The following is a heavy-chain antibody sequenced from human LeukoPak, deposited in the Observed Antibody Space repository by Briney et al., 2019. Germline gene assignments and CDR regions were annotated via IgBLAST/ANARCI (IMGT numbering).Heavy chain of an antibody. J-gene: IGHJ4*02. CDR1: GFTFSSYA. CDR3: AKAYSSGYLFDY. V-gene: IGHV3-23*01. D-gene: IGHD3-22*01. Sequence: GGSLRLSCAASGFTFSSYAMSWVRQAPGKGLEWVSGISGSGGSTYYADPVKGRFTISRDNSKNTLYLQMNSLRAEDTAVYYCAKAYSSGYLFDYWGQGTLVTVSS. CDR2: ISGSGGST.